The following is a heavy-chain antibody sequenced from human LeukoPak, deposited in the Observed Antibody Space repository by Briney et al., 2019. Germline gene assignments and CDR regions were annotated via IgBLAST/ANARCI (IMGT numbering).Heavy chain of an antibody. D-gene: IGHD3-3*01. CDR1: GYTFTSYG. CDR2: ISAYNGNT. J-gene: IGHJ4*02. V-gene: IGHV1-18*01. CDR3: AREEESSYDFWSGYPSSFDY. Sequence: GASVKVSCKASGYTFTSYGISWVRQAPGRGLEWMGWISAYNGNTNYAQKLQGRVTMTTDTSTSTAYMELRSLRSDDTAVYYCAREEESSYDFWSGYPSSFDYWGQGTLVTVSS.